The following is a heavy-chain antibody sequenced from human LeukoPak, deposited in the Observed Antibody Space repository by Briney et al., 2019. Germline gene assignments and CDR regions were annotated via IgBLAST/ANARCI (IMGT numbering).Heavy chain of an antibody. CDR2: TYYSGST. D-gene: IGHD4-17*01. Sequence: PSETLSLTCTVSGGSISSYYWSWIRQPPGKGLEWIGYTYYSGSTNYNPSLKSRVTISVDTSKNQFSLKLSSVTAADTAVYYCARDNYGDSFDYWGQGTLVTVSS. CDR1: GGSISSYY. V-gene: IGHV4-59*01. J-gene: IGHJ4*02. CDR3: ARDNYGDSFDY.